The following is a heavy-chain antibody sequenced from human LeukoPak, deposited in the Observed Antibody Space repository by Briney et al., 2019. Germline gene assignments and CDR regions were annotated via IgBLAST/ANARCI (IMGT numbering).Heavy chain of an antibody. CDR3: ARDSSGWQFDY. CDR2: ISYDGSNK. J-gene: IGHJ4*02. Sequence: GGSLRLSCAASGFTFSSYWMSWVRQAPGKGLEWVAVISYDGSNKYYADSVKGRFTISRDNSKNTLYLQMNSLRAEDTAVYYCARDSSGWQFDYWGQGTLVTVSS. CDR1: GFTFSSYW. D-gene: IGHD6-19*01. V-gene: IGHV3-30*03.